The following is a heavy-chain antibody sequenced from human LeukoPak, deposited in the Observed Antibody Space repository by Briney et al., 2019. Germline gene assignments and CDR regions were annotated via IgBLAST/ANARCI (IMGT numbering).Heavy chain of an antibody. CDR3: ARVQDTPMGSYFDS. D-gene: IGHD5-18*01. J-gene: IGHJ4*02. CDR1: GGSISSYY. CDR2: IYFTGST. Sequence: SETLSLTCTVSGGSISSYYWNWIRQPPGKGLEWIGYIYFTGSTNYNPSLKSRVTISVDRSKNQFSLNLSSVTAADTAVYYCARVQDTPMGSYFDSWGQGILVTVSS. V-gene: IGHV4-59*01.